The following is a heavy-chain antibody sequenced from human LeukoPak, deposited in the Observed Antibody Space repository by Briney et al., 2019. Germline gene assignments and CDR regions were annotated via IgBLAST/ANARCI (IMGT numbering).Heavy chain of an antibody. CDR2: ISAYNGNT. CDR3: ARDSRKELGKETFDY. D-gene: IGHD7-27*01. J-gene: IGHJ4*02. Sequence: ASVKVSCKASGYTFTSYGISWVRQAPGQGLEWMGWISAYNGNTNYAQKLQGRVTMTTDTSTSTAYMELRSLRSDDTAVYYCARDSRKELGKETFDYWGQGTLVTVSS. CDR1: GYTFTSYG. V-gene: IGHV1-18*01.